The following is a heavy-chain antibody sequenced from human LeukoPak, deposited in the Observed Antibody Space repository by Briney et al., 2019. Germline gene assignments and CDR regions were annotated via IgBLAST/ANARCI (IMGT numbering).Heavy chain of an antibody. CDR2: ISSSGGTV. D-gene: IGHD4-17*01. V-gene: IGHV3-48*03. CDR3: ATRSPAVTTGALDI. CDR1: GLTFSSYE. J-gene: IGHJ3*02. Sequence: GGSLRLSCGGSGLTFSSYEMNWVRQAPGKGLEWVSFISSSGGTVYYADSVKGRFTISGDNAKNSLYLQMTSLRAEDTAVYYCATRSPAVTTGALDIWGQGTMVTVSS.